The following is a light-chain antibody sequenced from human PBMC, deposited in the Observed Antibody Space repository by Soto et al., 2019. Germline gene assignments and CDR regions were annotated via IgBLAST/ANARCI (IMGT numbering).Light chain of an antibody. CDR2: GTS. CDR3: QQYGSSSYT. J-gene: IGKJ2*01. CDR1: QSVSSSY. Sequence: EIVLMQSPGTLSLSPGERATLSCRASQSVSSSYLAWYQQKPGQAPRLLIYGTSNRATGIPDRFSGSGSGTDFTLTISRLEPEDFAVYYCQQYGSSSYTFGQGTKLEIK. V-gene: IGKV3-20*01.